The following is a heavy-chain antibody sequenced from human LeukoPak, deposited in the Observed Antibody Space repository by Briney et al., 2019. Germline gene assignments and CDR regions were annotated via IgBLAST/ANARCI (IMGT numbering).Heavy chain of an antibody. V-gene: IGHV3-11*06. D-gene: IGHD3-10*01. J-gene: IGHJ4*02. Sequence: GGSLRLSCAASGFTFSDYYMTWIRQAPGKGLEWVSSISSSSSYIYYADSVKGRFTISRDNAKNSLYLQMNSLRAEDTAVYYCARDEFRRPNDYWGQGTLVTVSS. CDR2: ISSSSSYI. CDR1: GFTFSDYY. CDR3: ARDEFRRPNDY.